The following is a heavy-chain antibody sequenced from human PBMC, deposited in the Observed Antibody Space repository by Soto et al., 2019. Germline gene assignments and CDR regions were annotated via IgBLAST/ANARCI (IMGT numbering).Heavy chain of an antibody. J-gene: IGHJ3*02. CDR1: GFTFSSYW. D-gene: IGHD2-2*01. V-gene: IGHV3-74*01. Sequence: GGSLRLSCAASGFTFSSYWMHWVRQAPGKGLVWVSRINSDGSSTSYADSVKGRFTISRDNAKNTLYLQMNSLRAEDTAVYYCARDILDIVVVPAAMPVNNDAFDIWGQGTMVTVSS. CDR2: INSDGSST. CDR3: ARDILDIVVVPAAMPVNNDAFDI.